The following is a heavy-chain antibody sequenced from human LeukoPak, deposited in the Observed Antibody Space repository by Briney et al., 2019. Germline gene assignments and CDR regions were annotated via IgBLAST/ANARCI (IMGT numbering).Heavy chain of an antibody. CDR2: IIPIFGTA. Sequence: GASVKVSCKASGGTFSSYAISWVRQAPGQGLEWGGGIIPIFGTANYAQKFQGRVTITADESTSTAYMELSSLRSEDTAVYYCARDAPTWELLRSVWFDPWGQGTLVTVSS. J-gene: IGHJ5*02. CDR3: ARDAPTWELLRSVWFDP. D-gene: IGHD1-26*01. V-gene: IGHV1-69*13. CDR1: GGTFSSYA.